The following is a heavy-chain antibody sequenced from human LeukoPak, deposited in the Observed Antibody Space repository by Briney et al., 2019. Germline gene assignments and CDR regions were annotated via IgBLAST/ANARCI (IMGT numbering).Heavy chain of an antibody. J-gene: IGHJ3*02. Sequence: SETLSLTCTVSGGSISSSSYYWGWIRQPPGKGLEWIGSIYYSRSTYYNPSLKSRVTISVDTSKNQFSLKLSSVTAADTAVYYCARQGTGDIGAFDIWGQGTMVTVSS. CDR2: IYYSRST. CDR3: ARQGTGDIGAFDI. V-gene: IGHV4-39*01. D-gene: IGHD7-27*01. CDR1: GGSISSSSYY.